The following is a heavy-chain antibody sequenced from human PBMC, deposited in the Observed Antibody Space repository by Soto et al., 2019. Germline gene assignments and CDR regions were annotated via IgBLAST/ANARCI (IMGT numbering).Heavy chain of an antibody. CDR3: ARVVTDSSYYYYGMDV. D-gene: IGHD6-6*01. J-gene: IGHJ6*02. Sequence: GGSLRLSCAASGFTFSSYSMNWVRQAPGKGLEWVSSISSSSSYIYYADSVKGRFTISRDNAKNSLYLQMNSLRAEDTAVYYCARVVTDSSYYYYGMDVWGQGTTVTVSS. CDR2: ISSSSSYI. CDR1: GFTFSSYS. V-gene: IGHV3-21*01.